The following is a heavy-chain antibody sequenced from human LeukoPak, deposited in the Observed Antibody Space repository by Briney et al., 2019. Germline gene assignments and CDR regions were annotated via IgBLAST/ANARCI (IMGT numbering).Heavy chain of an antibody. Sequence: ASVKVSCKASGYTFTGYYMQWLRQAPGQGLEWMGRINPNSGCTNYAQQFQGRVTMTRYTSISTAYMERSRLRSDDTAVYYCARGRISSSWYSDFDYWSQGTLVTVSS. CDR2: INPNSGCT. V-gene: IGHV1-2*06. D-gene: IGHD6-13*01. CDR1: GYTFTGYY. J-gene: IGHJ4*02. CDR3: ARGRISSSWYSDFDY.